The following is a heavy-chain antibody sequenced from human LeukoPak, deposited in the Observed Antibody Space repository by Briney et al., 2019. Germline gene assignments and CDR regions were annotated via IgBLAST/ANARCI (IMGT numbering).Heavy chain of an antibody. J-gene: IGHJ5*01. CDR3: SHRHNLGVTGPVVTFDS. D-gene: IGHD2-21*02. V-gene: IGHV2-5*02. Sequence: SGPTLVNPTQTLTLTCTFSGFSLSTGGMGVGWIRQPPGKALEWLSFIFSDDNEHYSPSLKNRLTITKDTTKNQVILTMTNMDPVDTATYYCSHRHNLGVTGPVVTFDSWGQGTLVTVSS. CDR2: IFSDDNE. CDR1: GFSLSTGGMG.